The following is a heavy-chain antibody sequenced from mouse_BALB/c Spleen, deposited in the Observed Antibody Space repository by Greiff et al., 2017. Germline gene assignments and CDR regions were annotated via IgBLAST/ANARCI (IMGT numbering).Heavy chain of an antibody. V-gene: IGHV14-3*02. CDR2: IDPANGNT. D-gene: IGHD1-1*01. Sequence: VQLQQSGAELVKPGASVKLSCTASGFNIKDTYMHWVKQRPEQGLEWIGRIDPANGNTKYDPKFQGKATITADTSSNTAYLQLSSLTSEDTAVYYCARYYGSSYYLDYWGQGTTLTVSS. CDR1: GFNIKDTY. J-gene: IGHJ2*01. CDR3: ARYYGSSYYLDY.